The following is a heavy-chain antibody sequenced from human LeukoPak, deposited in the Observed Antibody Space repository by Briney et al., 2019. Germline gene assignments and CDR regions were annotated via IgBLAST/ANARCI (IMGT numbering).Heavy chain of an antibody. V-gene: IGHV3-33*01. CDR3: ARSGEKAATLSY. J-gene: IGHJ4*02. Sequence: PGGSLRLSCAASRFTFSSYGMHWVRQAPGKGLEWVAVIWFDGRNKYYADSVKGRFTISRDNSKSTLYLQMNSLRAVDTAVYYCARSGEKAATLSYWGQGTLATVSS. CDR1: RFTFSSYG. CDR2: IWFDGRNK. D-gene: IGHD2-15*01.